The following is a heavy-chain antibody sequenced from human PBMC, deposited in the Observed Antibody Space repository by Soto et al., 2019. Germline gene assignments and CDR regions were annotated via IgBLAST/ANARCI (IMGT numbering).Heavy chain of an antibody. V-gene: IGHV3-33*01. CDR1: GFTFSNYG. D-gene: IGHD3-16*01. CDR2: IWYDGGNK. CDR3: ARDGDVNTGFGKDY. J-gene: IGHJ4*02. Sequence: QVQLVESGGGVVQPGRSLRLSCAASGFTFSNYGMHWVRQAPGKGLEWVAFIWYDGGNKYYAEPVKGRFTISRDNSKNTLYLQMNSLRAEDTAVYYCARDGDVNTGFGKDYWGQGTLVTVSS.